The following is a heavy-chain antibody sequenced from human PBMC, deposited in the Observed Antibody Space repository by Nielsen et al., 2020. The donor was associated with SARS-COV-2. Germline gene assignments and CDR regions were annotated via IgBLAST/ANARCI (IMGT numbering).Heavy chain of an antibody. CDR2: IYHSGST. D-gene: IGHD3-3*01. Sequence: SETLSLTCAVSGGSISSSNWWSWVRQPPGKGLEWIGEIYHSGSTNYNPSLKSRVTISVDKSKNQFSLKLSSVTAADTAVYYCARGPTLKTIFGVVVYGMDVWGQGTTVTVS. J-gene: IGHJ6*02. V-gene: IGHV4-4*02. CDR3: ARGPTLKTIFGVVVYGMDV. CDR1: GGSISSSNW.